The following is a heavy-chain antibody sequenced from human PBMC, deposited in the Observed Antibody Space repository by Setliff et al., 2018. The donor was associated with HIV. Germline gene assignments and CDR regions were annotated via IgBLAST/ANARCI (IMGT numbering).Heavy chain of an antibody. V-gene: IGHV1-8*01. CDR1: GYTFTNYD. J-gene: IGHJ4*02. D-gene: IGHD3-22*01. CDR3: ARGLRYDTNDDYHDGYLNY. CDR2: MNPNNLNT. Sequence: ASVKVSCKASGYTFTNYDINWVRQAPGQGLEWMGWMNPNNLNTGYAQKFQGRFTMTRNTSISTAYMELRNLRSEDTAVYYCARGLRYDTNDDYHDGYLNYWGQGTLVTVTS.